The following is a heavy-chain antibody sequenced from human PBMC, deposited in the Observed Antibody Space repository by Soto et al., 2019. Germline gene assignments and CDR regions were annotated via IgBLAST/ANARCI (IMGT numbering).Heavy chain of an antibody. Sequence: SETLSLTCTVSGGSISSGGYYWSWIRQHPGKGLEWIGYIYYSGSTYYNPSLKSRVTISVDTSKNQFSLKLSSVTAADTAVYYCARDRARGSYRYTFDYWGQGTLVTVSS. J-gene: IGHJ4*02. CDR3: ARDRARGSYRYTFDY. CDR2: IYYSGST. D-gene: IGHD3-16*02. CDR1: GGSISSGGYY. V-gene: IGHV4-31*03.